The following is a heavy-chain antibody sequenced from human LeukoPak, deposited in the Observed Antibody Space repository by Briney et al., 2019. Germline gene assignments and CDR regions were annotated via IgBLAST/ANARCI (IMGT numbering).Heavy chain of an antibody. CDR2: IKQDGSEK. CDR3: ATIVVPYAFDI. CDR1: GFTFSSYW. Sequence: GGSLRLSCAASGFTFSSYWMSWVRQAPGKGLEWVANIKQDGSEKYYVDSVKGRFTISRDNAKNSLYLQMNSLRAEDTAVYYCATIVVPYAFDIWGQGTMVTVSS. J-gene: IGHJ3*02. D-gene: IGHD3-10*01. V-gene: IGHV3-7*01.